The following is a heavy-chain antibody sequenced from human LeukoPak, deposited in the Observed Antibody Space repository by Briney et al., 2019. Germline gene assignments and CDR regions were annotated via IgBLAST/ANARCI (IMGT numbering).Heavy chain of an antibody. V-gene: IGHV4-39*01. CDR1: GGSISSSSYY. CDR2: IYYSGST. Sequence: SETLSLTCTVSGGSISSSSYYWGWIRQPPGKGLEWIGSIYYSGSTYYNPSLKSRVTISVDTSKNQFSLKLSSVTAADTAVYYCARHSDIVAVPSCSDYWGQGTLVTVSS. CDR3: ARHSDIVAVPSCSDY. J-gene: IGHJ4*02. D-gene: IGHD2-2*01.